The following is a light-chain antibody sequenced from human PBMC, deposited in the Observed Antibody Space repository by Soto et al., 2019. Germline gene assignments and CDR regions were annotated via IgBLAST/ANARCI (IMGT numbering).Light chain of an antibody. CDR3: QSYDGRLSGYV. V-gene: IGLV2-11*01. Sequence: QSVLTQPRSVSGSPGQSVTISCTGSSSDVGAYNFASWYQQHPGAAPKLLIHDVNKRPPGVPDRFSASKSGNTASLTISGLQAEDEADYYCQSYDGRLSGYVFGTGTKLTVL. J-gene: IGLJ1*01. CDR2: DVN. CDR1: SSDVGAYNF.